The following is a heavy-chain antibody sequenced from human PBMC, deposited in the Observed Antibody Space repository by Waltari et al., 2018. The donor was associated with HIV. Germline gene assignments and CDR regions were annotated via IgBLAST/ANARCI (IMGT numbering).Heavy chain of an antibody. CDR1: GFTFSDYH. D-gene: IGHD5-12*01. CDR2: INTGGINS. CDR3: ARPRYSGYDYPTYFDS. J-gene: IGHJ4*02. V-gene: IGHV3-11*01. Sequence: QVQLVESGGGLVKPGGSLRLSCAASGFTFSDYHMSWIRQPPGKGLEWVSYINTGGINSHYSDSVKGRFTISRDNAKNALYLQMDNLRGEDTAVYYCARPRYSGYDYPTYFDSWGQGNLVTVSS.